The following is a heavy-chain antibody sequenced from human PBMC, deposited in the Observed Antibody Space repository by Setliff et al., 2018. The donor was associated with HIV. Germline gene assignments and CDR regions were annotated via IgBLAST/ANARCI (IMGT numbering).Heavy chain of an antibody. J-gene: IGHJ4*02. CDR2: IHSGGST. CDR3: AFSGTYGRPKFDS. CDR1: GGPGSSYY. V-gene: IGHV4-4*08. D-gene: IGHD1-26*01. Sequence: SETLSLTCAVSGGPGSSYYWSWTRQPPGRGLEWIGYIHSGGSTNYNPSLRGRVTIFVDTSKNQFSLKLSSVTAADTAVYYCAFSGTYGRPKFDSWGQGTLVTVSS.